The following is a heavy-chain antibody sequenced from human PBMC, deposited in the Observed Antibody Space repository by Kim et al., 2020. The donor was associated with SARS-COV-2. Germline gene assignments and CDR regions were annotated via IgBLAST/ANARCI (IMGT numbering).Heavy chain of an antibody. CDR1: GFTFDDYA. V-gene: IGHV3-9*01. CDR3: AKDIYPPPRYSSGLPGAFNF. CDR2: ISWNSGSI. D-gene: IGHD6-19*01. Sequence: GGSLRLSCAASGFTFDDYAMHWVRQAPGKGLEWVSGISWNSGSIGYADSVKGRFTISRDNAKNSLYLQMNRLRAEDTALYYCAKDIYPPPRYSSGLPGAFNFWGQGTMVTGSS. J-gene: IGHJ3*01.